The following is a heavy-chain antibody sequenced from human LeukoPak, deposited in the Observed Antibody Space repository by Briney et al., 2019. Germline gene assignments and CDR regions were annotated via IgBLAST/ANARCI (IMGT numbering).Heavy chain of an antibody. J-gene: IGHJ4*02. CDR2: ISSSSGYI. CDR3: ARKTWSDY. CDR1: GFTFSTYG. Sequence: PGGSLRLSCAASGFTFSTYGMTWVRQAPGKGLEWVSSISSSSGYIYYADSVKGRFTISRDNAKNSLYLQMNSLRAEDTAVYYCARKTWSDYWGQGTLVTVSS. D-gene: IGHD3-3*01. V-gene: IGHV3-21*01.